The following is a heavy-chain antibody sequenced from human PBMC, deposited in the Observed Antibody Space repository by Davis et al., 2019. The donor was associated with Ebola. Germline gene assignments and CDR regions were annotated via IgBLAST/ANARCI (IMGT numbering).Heavy chain of an antibody. Sequence: ASVKVSCKASGYTFTSYGISWVRQAPGQGLEWMGWISAYNGNTNYAQKLQGRVTMTTDTSTSTAYMELRSLRSDDTAVYYCARDGGDFWSGYPFPYYYYGMDVWGQGTTVTVSS. D-gene: IGHD3-3*01. V-gene: IGHV1-18*01. CDR1: GYTFTSYG. J-gene: IGHJ6*02. CDR2: ISAYNGNT. CDR3: ARDGGDFWSGYPFPYYYYGMDV.